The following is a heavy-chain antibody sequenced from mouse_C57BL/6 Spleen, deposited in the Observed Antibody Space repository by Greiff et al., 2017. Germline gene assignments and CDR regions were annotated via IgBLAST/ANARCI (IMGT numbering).Heavy chain of an antibody. CDR3: ARGFYYDYDGYAMDY. J-gene: IGHJ4*01. CDR2: IDPANGNT. D-gene: IGHD2-4*01. V-gene: IGHV14-3*01. Sequence: EVKLQESVAELVRPGASVKLSCTASGFNIKNTYMHWVKQRPEQGLEWIGRIDPANGNTKYAPKFQGKATITADTSSNTAYLQLSSLTSEDTAIYYCARGFYYDYDGYAMDYWGQGTSVTVSS. CDR1: GFNIKNTY.